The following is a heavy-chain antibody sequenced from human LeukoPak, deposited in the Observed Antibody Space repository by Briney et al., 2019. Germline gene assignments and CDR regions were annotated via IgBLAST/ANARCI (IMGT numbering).Heavy chain of an antibody. Sequence: VGSLRLSCAASGFTFSGYTMNWVRQAPGKGREWVSSISTSSSYIYYADSVKGRFTISRDNAKNSLYLQMNSLRVEDTAVYYCARCTTGRTFGSLREIKRSREIDYWGQGTLVTVSS. J-gene: IGHJ4*02. CDR3: ARCTTGRTFGSLREIKRSREIDY. CDR1: GFTFSGYT. D-gene: IGHD1-1*01. V-gene: IGHV3-21*01. CDR2: ISTSSSYI.